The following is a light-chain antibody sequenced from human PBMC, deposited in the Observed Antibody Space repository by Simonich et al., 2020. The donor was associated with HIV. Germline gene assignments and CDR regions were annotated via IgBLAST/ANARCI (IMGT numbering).Light chain of an antibody. Sequence: IQLTQSPSFLSASVGDSVTITCRASQGIGTYLAWYQQKPGKAPNLLIYGASTLQSGVPSRFSGSGSGTEYTLTISSLQPDDFATYYCQQYNSYPYTFGQGTKLEIK. V-gene: IGKV1-9*01. CDR1: QGIGTY. J-gene: IGKJ2*01. CDR2: GAS. CDR3: QQYNSYPYT.